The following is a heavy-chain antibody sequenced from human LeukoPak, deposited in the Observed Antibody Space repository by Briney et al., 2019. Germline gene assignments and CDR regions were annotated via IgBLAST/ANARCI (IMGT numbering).Heavy chain of an antibody. CDR1: GYTFTSYG. CDR2: ISAYNGNT. Sequence: RASVKVSCKASGYTFTSYGISWVRQAPGQGLEWMGWISAYNGNTNYAQKLQGRVTMTTDTSTSTAYMELRSLRSDDTAVYYCARGPPMDDFWSGYYLRTHDAFDIWGQGTMVTVSS. V-gene: IGHV1-18*01. CDR3: ARGPPMDDFWSGYYLRTHDAFDI. J-gene: IGHJ3*02. D-gene: IGHD3-3*01.